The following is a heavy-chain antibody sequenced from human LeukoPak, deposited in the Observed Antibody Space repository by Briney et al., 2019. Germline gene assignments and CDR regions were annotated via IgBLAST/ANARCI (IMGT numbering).Heavy chain of an antibody. CDR3: ARARPPQNDAFDI. CDR1: GGSISSGGYY. J-gene: IGHJ3*02. V-gene: IGHV4-31*03. Sequence: SQTLSLTCTVSGGSISSGGYYWSWIRQHPGKGLEWIGYIYYGGSTYYNPSLKSRVTISVDTSKNQFSLKLSSVTAADTAVYYCARARPPQNDAFDIWGQGTMVTVSS. D-gene: IGHD6-6*01. CDR2: IYYGGST.